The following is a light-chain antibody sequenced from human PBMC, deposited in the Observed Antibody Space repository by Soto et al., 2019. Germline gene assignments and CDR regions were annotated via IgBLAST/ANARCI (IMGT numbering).Light chain of an antibody. CDR2: GAS. Sequence: EIVMTQSPATLSVSPGERATLSCRASQSVSSSSLAWYQQKPGQAPRLLIYGASTRATGIPARFSGSGSGTEFTLTISGLQSEDFAVYYCQQYSIWRTFGQGTKVDIK. CDR1: QSVSSS. J-gene: IGKJ1*01. CDR3: QQYSIWRT. V-gene: IGKV3-15*01.